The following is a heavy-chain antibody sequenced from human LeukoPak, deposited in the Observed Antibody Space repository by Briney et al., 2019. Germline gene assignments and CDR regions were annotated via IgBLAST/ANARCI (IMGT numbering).Heavy chain of an antibody. CDR3: AGDTYAIDY. V-gene: IGHV4-59*01. J-gene: IGHJ4*02. Sequence: PSETLSLTCTVSGGSISSYYWSWIRQPPGKGLEWIGYIYYSGSTNYNPSLKSRVTISVDTSKNQFSLKLSSVTAADTAVYYCAGDTYAIDYWGQGARVTVSS. CDR1: GGSISSYY. D-gene: IGHD3-16*01. CDR2: IYYSGST.